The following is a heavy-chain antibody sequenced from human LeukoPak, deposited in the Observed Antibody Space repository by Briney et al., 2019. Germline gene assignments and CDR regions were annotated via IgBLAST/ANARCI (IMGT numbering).Heavy chain of an antibody. D-gene: IGHD1-26*01. V-gene: IGHV4-4*07. CDR1: GGSISSYY. CDR3: TTDSWDSNFYYYMDV. CDR2: IYTSGST. J-gene: IGHJ6*03. Sequence: SETLYLTCTVSGGSISSYYWSWIRKPAGKGLEWIGRIYTSGSTNYNPSLKSRVTMSLDTSKNQFSLKLSSVTAADTAVYYCTTDSWDSNFYYYMDVWGKGTTVTVSS.